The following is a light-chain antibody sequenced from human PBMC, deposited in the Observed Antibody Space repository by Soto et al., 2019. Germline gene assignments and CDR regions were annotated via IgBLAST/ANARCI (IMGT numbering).Light chain of an antibody. V-gene: IGLV1-44*01. CDR1: STKIGRNT. CDR3: AAWDDRRSGVV. J-gene: IGLJ2*01. Sequence: QSVLTQTPSASGTPGQRGSISCSGSSTKIGRNTGIWYQQVPGTTPKVLIYSNSQRPSGVPDRFSDSKSGTSASLAISALQSDDVAEYSCAAWDDRRSGVVFGGGTERTVL. CDR2: SNS.